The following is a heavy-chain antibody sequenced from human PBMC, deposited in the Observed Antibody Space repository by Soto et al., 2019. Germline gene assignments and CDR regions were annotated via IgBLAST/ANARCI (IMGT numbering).Heavy chain of an antibody. CDR2: ITSDGSST. Sequence: PGGSLRLSCAASGFTFSSYAMHWVRQAPGKGLVWVSRITSDGSSTSYADSVKGRFTISRDNAKNTLYLQMNSLRAEDTAVYYCARDPVLMVYAYQYNWFDPWGQGTLVTVSS. D-gene: IGHD2-8*01. J-gene: IGHJ5*02. CDR1: GFTFSSYA. V-gene: IGHV3-74*01. CDR3: ARDPVLMVYAYQYNWFDP.